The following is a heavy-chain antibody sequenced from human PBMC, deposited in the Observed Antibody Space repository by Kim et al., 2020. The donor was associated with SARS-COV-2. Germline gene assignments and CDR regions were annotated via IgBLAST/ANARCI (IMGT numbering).Heavy chain of an antibody. V-gene: IGHV3-11*06. CDR2: INNDGSYT. CDR1: GFSISDYY. CDR3: ARDTTAGSDRYDGGDV. J-gene: IGHJ6*01. Sequence: GGSLRLSCAASGFSISDYYMSWVRQAPGKGLEWLAYINNDGSYTYYADSVKGRFTISRDNSKNALYLQMNSLRAEDTAVYYCARDTTAGSDRYDGGDVWG. D-gene: IGHD3-10*01.